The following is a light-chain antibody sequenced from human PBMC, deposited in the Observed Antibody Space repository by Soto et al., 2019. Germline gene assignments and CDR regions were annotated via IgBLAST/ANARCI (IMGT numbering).Light chain of an antibody. V-gene: IGLV2-14*01. CDR2: EVI. CDR1: SSDVGYYNY. J-gene: IGLJ3*02. CDR3: SSYTTSNTWV. Sequence: QSVLTQPASVSGSPGQSITISCTGSSSDVGYYNYVSWYQKHPKKAPKVIMYEVITRPSGVSYRFSGSKSANTASLTISGLQSEDEADYYCSSYTTSNTWVFGGGTKVTVL.